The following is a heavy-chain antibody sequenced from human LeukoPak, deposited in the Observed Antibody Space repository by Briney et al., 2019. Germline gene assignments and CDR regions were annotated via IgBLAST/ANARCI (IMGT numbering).Heavy chain of an antibody. Sequence: SETLSLTCTVSGGAISSYYWSWIRQPPGKGLEWIGYIYHSGSTNYNPSLKSRVTTSVDTSKNQFSLKLSSVTAADTAVYYCARELYYGSGIGGAFDIWGQGTMVTVSS. J-gene: IGHJ3*02. D-gene: IGHD3-10*01. CDR1: GGAISSYY. V-gene: IGHV4-59*12. CDR2: IYHSGST. CDR3: ARELYYGSGIGGAFDI.